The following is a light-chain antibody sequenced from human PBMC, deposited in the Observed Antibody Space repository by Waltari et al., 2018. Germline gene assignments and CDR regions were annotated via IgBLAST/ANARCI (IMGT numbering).Light chain of an antibody. CDR2: WAS. CDR1: QSVFHSSYNKNY. CDR3: QQYFSAPWT. V-gene: IGKV4-1*01. Sequence: DIVMTQSPDSLAVSLGEKATINCKSSQSVFHSSYNKNYLAWYQQKPGQPPNLLIYWASTLESGVPDRFSGSESGTDFTLTISSLQAEDVAVYYCQQYFSAPWTFGQGTRVEIK. J-gene: IGKJ1*01.